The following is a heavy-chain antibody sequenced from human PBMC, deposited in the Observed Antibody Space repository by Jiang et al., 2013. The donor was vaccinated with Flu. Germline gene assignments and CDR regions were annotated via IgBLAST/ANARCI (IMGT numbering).Heavy chain of an antibody. CDR1: GFTFSSYA. D-gene: IGHD4-17*01. CDR2: ISGSGGIT. V-gene: IGHV3-23*01. CDR3: AKAANIGPMTTVTSHDY. Sequence: VQLLESGGGLVQPGGSLRLSCAASGFTFSSYAMSWVRQAPGKGLEWVSAISGSGGITYYADSVKGRFTISRDNSKNTLYLQMNSLRAEDTAVYYCAKAANIGPMTTVTSHDYWGQGTLVTVSS. J-gene: IGHJ4*02.